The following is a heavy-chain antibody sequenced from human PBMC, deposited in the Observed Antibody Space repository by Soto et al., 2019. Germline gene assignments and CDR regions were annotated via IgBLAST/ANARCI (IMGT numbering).Heavy chain of an antibody. V-gene: IGHV1-18*01. CDR2: ISAYNGNT. J-gene: IGHJ4*02. CDR1: GYTFTSYG. Sequence: QVQLVQSGAEVKKPGASVKVSCKASGYTFTSYGISWVRQSPGQGLAWMGWISAYNGNTNYAQKLQGRVTMTTDTSPSTAYMELRSLRSDDTAVYYCARGSSGGTMVRGAADYWGQGTLVTVSS. D-gene: IGHD3-10*01. CDR3: ARGSSGGTMVRGAADY.